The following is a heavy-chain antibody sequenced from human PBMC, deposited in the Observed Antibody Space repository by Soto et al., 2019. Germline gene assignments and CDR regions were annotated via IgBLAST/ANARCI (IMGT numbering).Heavy chain of an antibody. CDR3: VQEYYSSNWIDP. D-gene: IGHD3-10*01. J-gene: IGHJ5*02. Sequence: SGPTLVNPTQTLTLTCTFSGFSLTTSGVGVGWIRQSPGKALEWLALVYWNHDKRYNSSLKTRLTISKDTSKNQVVLTMADMDPVDTATYFCVQEYYSSNWIDPWGQGTLVTVSS. CDR2: VYWNHDK. CDR1: GFSLTTSGVG. V-gene: IGHV2-5*01.